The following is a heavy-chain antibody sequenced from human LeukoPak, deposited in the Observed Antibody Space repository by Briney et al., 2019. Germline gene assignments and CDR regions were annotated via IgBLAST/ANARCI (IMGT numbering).Heavy chain of an antibody. Sequence: SETLSLTCTVSGGSISSYYWSWIRQPPGKGLEWIGYIYYSGSTSYNPSLKSRVTISVDTSKKQFSLKLSSVTAADTAFYYCARDQTQLGFDYWGQGTLVTVSS. CDR2: IYYSGST. J-gene: IGHJ4*02. D-gene: IGHD6-6*01. V-gene: IGHV4-59*01. CDR1: GGSISSYY. CDR3: ARDQTQLGFDY.